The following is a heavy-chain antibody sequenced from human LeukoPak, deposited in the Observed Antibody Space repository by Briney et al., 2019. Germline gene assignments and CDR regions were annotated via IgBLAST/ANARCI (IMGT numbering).Heavy chain of an antibody. D-gene: IGHD6-13*01. CDR1: GYSFVGYG. J-gene: IGHJ4*02. CDR3: AREHSSSWDQFDY. CDR2: FNPENGNT. V-gene: IGHV1-18*01. Sequence: GASVKVSCKASGYSFVGYGITWVRQAPGQGLEWMGWFNPENGNTNYAQKVQGRVTMTADTSTSTSYMELRSLRSDDTAVCYCAREHSSSWDQFDYWGQGTLVTVSS.